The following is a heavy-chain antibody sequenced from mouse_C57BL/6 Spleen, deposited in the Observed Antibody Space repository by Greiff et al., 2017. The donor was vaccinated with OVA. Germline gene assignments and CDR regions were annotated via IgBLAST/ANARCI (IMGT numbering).Heavy chain of an antibody. CDR2: INYDGSST. CDR1: GFTFSDYY. Sequence: DVHLVESEGGLVQPGSSMKLSCTASGFTFSDYYMAWVRQVPEKGLEWVANINYDGSSTYYLDSLKSRFIISRDNAKNILYLQMSSLKSEDTATYYCARGDYGSSYAMDYWGQGTSVTVSS. CDR3: ARGDYGSSYAMDY. V-gene: IGHV5-16*01. D-gene: IGHD1-1*01. J-gene: IGHJ4*01.